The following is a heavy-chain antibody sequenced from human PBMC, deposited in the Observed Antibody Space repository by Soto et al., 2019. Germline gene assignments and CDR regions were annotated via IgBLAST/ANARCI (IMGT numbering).Heavy chain of an antibody. CDR3: AHVFNSNSGSYGYFDY. Sequence: QITLKESGPTLVNPTQTLTLTCTFSGFSLTTGGVGVGWIRQPPGKALEWLALIYWDDDKRYSPSLKSRLTITKDTSKNQVVLTLTNMDPVDTATFYCAHVFNSNSGSYGYFDYWGQGTLVTVSS. CDR2: IYWDDDK. V-gene: IGHV2-5*02. CDR1: GFSLTTGGVG. J-gene: IGHJ4*02. D-gene: IGHD3-16*01.